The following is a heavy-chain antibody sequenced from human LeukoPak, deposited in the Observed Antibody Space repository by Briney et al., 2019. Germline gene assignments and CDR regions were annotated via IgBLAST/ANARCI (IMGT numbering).Heavy chain of an antibody. CDR1: GFTFSSYA. J-gene: IGHJ4*02. V-gene: IGHV3-23*01. CDR2: ISGSGGST. Sequence: GGSLRLPCAASGFTFSSYAMSWVRQAPGKGLEWVSAISGSGGSTYYADSVKGRFTISRDNSKNTLYLQMNSLRAEDTAVYYCAKVTRPDIVVVPAAMSFDYWGQGTLVTVSS. D-gene: IGHD2-2*01. CDR3: AKVTRPDIVVVPAAMSFDY.